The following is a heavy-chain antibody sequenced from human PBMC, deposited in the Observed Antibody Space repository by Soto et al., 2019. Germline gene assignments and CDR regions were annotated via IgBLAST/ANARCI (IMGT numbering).Heavy chain of an antibody. D-gene: IGHD6-13*01. CDR2: MNPNSGNT. V-gene: IGHV1-8*01. CDR1: GYTFTSYD. J-gene: IGHJ6*04. CDR3: ARGRGYSSCWPSYYGTQV. Sequence: ASVKVSCKASGYTFTSYDINWVRQATGQGLEWMGWMNPNSGNTGYAQKFQGRVTMARNISISTAYMELRSLRSEDTAVYYCARGRGYSSCWPSYYGTQVLGKANSVTGCS.